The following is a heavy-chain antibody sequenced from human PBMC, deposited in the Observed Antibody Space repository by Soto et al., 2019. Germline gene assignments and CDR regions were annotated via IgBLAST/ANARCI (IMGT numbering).Heavy chain of an antibody. D-gene: IGHD4-17*01. V-gene: IGHV1-18*01. CDR1: GYTFTSYG. CDR3: ARDTYEQIGDYLFDY. CDR2: ISAYNGNT. Sequence: ASVKVSCKASGYTFTSYGISWVRQAPGQGLEWMGWISAYNGNTNYAQKLQGRVTMTTDTSTSTAYMELRSLRSDDTAVYYCARDTYEQIGDYLFDYWGQGTLVTVSS. J-gene: IGHJ4*02.